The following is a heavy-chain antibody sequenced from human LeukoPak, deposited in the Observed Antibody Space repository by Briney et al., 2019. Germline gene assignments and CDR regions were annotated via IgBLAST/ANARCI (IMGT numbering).Heavy chain of an antibody. J-gene: IGHJ4*02. CDR2: IYYSGST. D-gene: IGHD3-22*01. CDR3: ARLYSGYYLDY. Sequence: SGTLSLTCAVSGGSISSYYWSWIRQPPGRGLEWIGYIYYSGSTNYNPSLTSRVTISVDTSKNQFSLKLSSMTAADTAVYYCARLYSGYYLDYWGQGTLVTVSS. V-gene: IGHV4-59*01. CDR1: GGSISSYY.